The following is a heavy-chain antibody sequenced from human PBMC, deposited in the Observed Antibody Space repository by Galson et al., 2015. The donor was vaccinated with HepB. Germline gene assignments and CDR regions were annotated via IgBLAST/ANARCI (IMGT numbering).Heavy chain of an antibody. CDR3: AREPHRIAAAALDP. J-gene: IGHJ5*02. CDR2: INSDGSST. V-gene: IGHV3-74*01. D-gene: IGHD6-13*01. CDR1: GFTFSSYW. Sequence: SLRLSCAASGFTFSSYWMHWVRQAPGKGLVWVSRINSDGSSTSYADSVKGRFTISRDIAKNTLYLQMNSLRAEDTAVYYCAREPHRIAAAALDPWGQGTLVTVSS.